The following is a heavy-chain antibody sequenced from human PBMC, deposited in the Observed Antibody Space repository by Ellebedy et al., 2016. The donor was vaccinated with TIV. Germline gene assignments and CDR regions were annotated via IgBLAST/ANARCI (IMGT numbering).Heavy chain of an antibody. J-gene: IGHJ4*02. CDR1: GYTFTSYD. CDR3: ARGEGATTDY. Sequence: ASVKVSCKASGYTFTSYDINWVRQATGQGLEWMGGIIPIFGTANYAQKFQGRVTITADESTSTAYMELSSLRSEDTAVYYCARGEGATTDYWGQGTLVTVSS. D-gene: IGHD1-26*01. V-gene: IGHV1-69*13. CDR2: IIPIFGTA.